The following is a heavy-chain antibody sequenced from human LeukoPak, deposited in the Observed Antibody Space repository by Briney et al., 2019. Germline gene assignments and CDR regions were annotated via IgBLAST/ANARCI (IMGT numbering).Heavy chain of an antibody. Sequence: GGSLRLSCAAYGFNFSSDAMHSVHQAPGKGLEYVSAISSNGGRTYYAHSVKGRFTISRDNSKNTLYLQMGSLRAEDMAVYYCARAISVAGTIMLDYWGQGTLVTVSS. J-gene: IGHJ4*02. D-gene: IGHD6-19*01. CDR3: ARAISVAGTIMLDY. CDR1: GFNFSSDA. V-gene: IGHV3-64*01. CDR2: ISSNGGRT.